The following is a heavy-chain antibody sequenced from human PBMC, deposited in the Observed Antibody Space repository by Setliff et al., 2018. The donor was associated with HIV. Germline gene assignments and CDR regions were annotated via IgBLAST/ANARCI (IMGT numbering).Heavy chain of an antibody. J-gene: IGHJ6*02. CDR3: ARDVLIVVVIQYYYGMDV. Sequence: ASVKVSCKASGYTFKTYGISWVRQAPGHGLEWMGWISPYNGHTNYAQKLQGRVTMTTDTSTSTAYMELRSLRSDDTAVYYCARDVLIVVVIQYYYGMDVWGQGTTVTVSS. D-gene: IGHD3-22*01. CDR2: ISPYNGHT. V-gene: IGHV1-18*01. CDR1: GYTFKTYG.